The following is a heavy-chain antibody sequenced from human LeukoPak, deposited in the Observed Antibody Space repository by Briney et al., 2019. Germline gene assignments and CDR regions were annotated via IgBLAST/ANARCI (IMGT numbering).Heavy chain of an antibody. CDR3: ARLSWNDYDRSGFDN. Sequence: ASVKVSCKASGYTFINYYIHWVRQAPGQGLEWMGIINPSGGGTTFAQRFQGRVTMTRDTSTGTVYMELSSLRAEDTAVYYCARLSWNDYDRSGFDNWGQGTLVTVSS. V-gene: IGHV1-46*01. CDR1: GYTFINYY. CDR2: INPSGGGT. D-gene: IGHD3-22*01. J-gene: IGHJ4*02.